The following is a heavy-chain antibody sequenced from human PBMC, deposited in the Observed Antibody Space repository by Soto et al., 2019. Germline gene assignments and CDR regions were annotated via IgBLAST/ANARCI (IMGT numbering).Heavy chain of an antibody. CDR1: GYLFTSSD. V-gene: IGHV1-8*01. Sequence: ASVKVSCKASGYLFTSSDINWVRQATGQGLEWMGWLNPTTGNTGYAQNFQGRVTMTGNTSISTAYMELSSLKSEDTAVYYCARDKSHYDILTGYYYGDAFDIWGQGTMVTVSS. CDR3: ARDKSHYDILTGYYYGDAFDI. CDR2: LNPTTGNT. J-gene: IGHJ3*02. D-gene: IGHD3-9*01.